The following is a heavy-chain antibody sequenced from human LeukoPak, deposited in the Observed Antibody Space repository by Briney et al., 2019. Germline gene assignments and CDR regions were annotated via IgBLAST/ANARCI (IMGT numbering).Heavy chain of an antibody. J-gene: IGHJ3*02. CDR3: AREDRLSFDI. CDR1: GDSVSSNKAA. D-gene: IGHD3-16*02. V-gene: IGHV6-1*01. Sequence: SQTLSLTCAISGDSVSSNKAAWHWIRQSPSRGLEWLGRTYYTSKWYYDYAVSVKSGVTINPDTSKNHYSLQLNSVAPEDTAVYFCAREDRLSFDIWGQGTMVTVSS. CDR2: TYYTSKWYY.